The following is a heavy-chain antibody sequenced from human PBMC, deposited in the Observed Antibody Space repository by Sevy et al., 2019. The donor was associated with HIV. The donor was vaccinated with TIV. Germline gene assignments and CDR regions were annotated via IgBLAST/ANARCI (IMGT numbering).Heavy chain of an antibody. D-gene: IGHD5-12*01. V-gene: IGHV4-39*02. CDR3: AREAGGYDYDYGMDV. CDR2: IYYNGHT. Sequence: SETLSPTCSISGGTIVSSGHYWGWIRQTPGKGLEWIGSIYYNGHTFYTPSLKSRLTISIDTSKNQFSLTLSSVTVADTAVYFCAREAGGYDYDYGMDVWGQGTTVTVSS. CDR1: GGTIVSSGHY. J-gene: IGHJ6*02.